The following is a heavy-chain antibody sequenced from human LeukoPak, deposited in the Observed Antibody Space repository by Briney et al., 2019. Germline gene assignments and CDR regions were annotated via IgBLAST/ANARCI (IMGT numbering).Heavy chain of an antibody. Sequence: SETLSLTCTVSGGSISSYYWSWIRQPPGKGLEWIGYIYYSGSTNYNPSLKSRVTISVDTSKNQFSLKLSSVTAADTAVYYCARAADYYDSSPFDYWGQGTLVTVSS. CDR3: ARAADYYDSSPFDY. CDR2: IYYSGST. V-gene: IGHV4-59*01. J-gene: IGHJ4*02. CDR1: GGSISSYY. D-gene: IGHD3-22*01.